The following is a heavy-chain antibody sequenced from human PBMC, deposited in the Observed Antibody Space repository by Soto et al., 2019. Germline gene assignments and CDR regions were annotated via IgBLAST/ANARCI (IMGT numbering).Heavy chain of an antibody. V-gene: IGHV4-39*01. Sequence: PSETLSLTCTVSGGSISSSSYYWGWIRQPPGKGLEWIGSIYYSGSTYYNPSLKSRVTISVDTSKNQFSLKLSSVTAADTAVYYCASRLGYYYDSSGYPYWGQGTLVTVSS. CDR2: IYYSGST. CDR1: GGSISSSSYY. CDR3: ASRLGYYYDSSGYPY. J-gene: IGHJ4*02. D-gene: IGHD3-22*01.